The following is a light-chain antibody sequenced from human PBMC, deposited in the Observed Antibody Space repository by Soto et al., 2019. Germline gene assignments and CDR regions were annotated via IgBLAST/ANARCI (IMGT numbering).Light chain of an antibody. Sequence: QSALTQPPSASGSPGQSATLSCTGSSSDVGGYEHVSWYQQHPGRVPKPLIYDVSKRLSGVPDRFSGSKSGNTASLTVSGLQAEDEADYYCSSYAGSDNMIFGGGTQLTVL. CDR2: DVS. CDR1: SSDVGGYEH. V-gene: IGLV2-8*01. CDR3: SSYAGSDNMI. J-gene: IGLJ2*01.